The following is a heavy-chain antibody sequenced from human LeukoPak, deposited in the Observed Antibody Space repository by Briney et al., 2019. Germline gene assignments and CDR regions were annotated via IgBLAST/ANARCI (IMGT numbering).Heavy chain of an antibody. V-gene: IGHV3-7*03. CDR2: IKQDGSAK. CDR1: GFIFSNYW. CDR3: AAGRLTADSAYTFFNY. J-gene: IGHJ4*02. D-gene: IGHD2-21*02. Sequence: GGSLRLSCVASGFIFSNYWVSWVRQAPGKGLEWVANIKQDGSAKNYVDSVKGRFTISRDNANNSLHLQISGLRAEDTALYYCAAGRLTADSAYTFFNYWGQGTLVTVSS.